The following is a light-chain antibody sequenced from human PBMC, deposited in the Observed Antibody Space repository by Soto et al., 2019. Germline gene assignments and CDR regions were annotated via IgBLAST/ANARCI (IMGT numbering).Light chain of an antibody. CDR1: SSNIGSNY. V-gene: IGLV1-51*01. J-gene: IGLJ2*01. CDR2: DNH. Sequence: QSVLTQPPSVSAAPGQTVTISCSGSSSNIGSNYVSWYQQLPGTAPKLLVYDNHKRPSGIPDRFSGSKSGTSATLGITGLQTGDEADYYCGTWDNSLSVVILGGGTKLTVL. CDR3: GTWDNSLSVVI.